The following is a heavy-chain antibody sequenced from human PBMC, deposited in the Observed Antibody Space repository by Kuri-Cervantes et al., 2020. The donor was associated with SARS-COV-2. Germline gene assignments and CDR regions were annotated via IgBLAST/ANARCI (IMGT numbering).Heavy chain of an antibody. CDR1: GFTFSSYG. J-gene: IGHJ1*01. CDR3: AGRETAGTFSGYFQH. D-gene: IGHD6-13*01. Sequence: GESLKISCAASGFTFSSYGMHWVRQAPGKGLEWVAVISYDGSNKYYADSVKGRFTISRDNSKNTLYLQMNSLRAEDTAVYYCAGRETAGTFSGYFQHWGQGTLVTVSS. CDR2: ISYDGSNK. V-gene: IGHV3-30*03.